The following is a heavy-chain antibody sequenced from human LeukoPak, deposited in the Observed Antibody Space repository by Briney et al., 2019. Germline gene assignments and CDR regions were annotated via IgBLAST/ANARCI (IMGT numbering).Heavy chain of an antibody. Sequence: GGSLRLSCAASGFTFPPYWMHWVRQAPGKGLVWVSRVSYDGLTTAYAESVKGRFTISRDNARNTVDLQMNSLRAEDTAVYYCARESAAAGDWFFDLWGRGSLVIVSS. CDR1: GFTFPPYW. D-gene: IGHD6-25*01. CDR2: VSYDGLTT. J-gene: IGHJ2*01. V-gene: IGHV3-74*01. CDR3: ARESAAAGDWFFDL.